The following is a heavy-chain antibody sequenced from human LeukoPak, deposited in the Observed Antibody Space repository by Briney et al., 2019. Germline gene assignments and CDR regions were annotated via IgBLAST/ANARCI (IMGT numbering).Heavy chain of an antibody. J-gene: IGHJ1*01. D-gene: IGHD6-13*01. CDR3: ASKAAAESY. CDR2: IKEDGSGK. V-gene: IGHV3-7*02. Sequence: PGGSLRLSCAASGFTFSYYWMSWVRQAPGKGLEWVANIKEDGSGKYYVDSVKGRFTISRDNTKNSLYLQMNSLRVEDTAVYYCASKAAAESYWGQGTLVTVSS. CDR1: GFTFSYYW.